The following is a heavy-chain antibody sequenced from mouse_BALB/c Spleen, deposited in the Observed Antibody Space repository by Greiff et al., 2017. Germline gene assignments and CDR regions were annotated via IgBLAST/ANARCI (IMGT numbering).Heavy chain of an antibody. CDR1: GFTFSSYT. V-gene: IGHV5-12-2*01. CDR2: ISNGGGST. CDR3: ARLTTATSAMDY. D-gene: IGHD1-2*01. Sequence: EVMLVESGGGLVQPGGSLKLSCAASGFTFSSYTMSWVRQTPEKRLEWVAYISNGGGSTYYPDTVKGRFTISRDNAKNTLYLQMSSLKSEDTAMYYCARLTTATSAMDYWGQGTSVTVSS. J-gene: IGHJ4*01.